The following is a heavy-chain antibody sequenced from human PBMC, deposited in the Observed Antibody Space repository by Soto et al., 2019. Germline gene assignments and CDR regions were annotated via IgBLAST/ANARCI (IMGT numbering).Heavy chain of an antibody. CDR2: INPSDGGT. CDR3: AKRQTVTTWRYDAFDI. CDR1: GFTFSSYGMTFSSYA. V-gene: IGHV3-23*01. J-gene: IGHJ3*02. Sequence: EVHLLESGGGSVQPGGSLRLSCAASGFTFSSYGMTFSSYAMSWVRQAPGKGLEWVSTINPSDGGTYYADSVRGRFTISRDNSKNTLYLQMSSLRAEDTAVYSCAKRQTVTTWRYDAFDIWGQGTMVTVSS. D-gene: IGHD4-17*01.